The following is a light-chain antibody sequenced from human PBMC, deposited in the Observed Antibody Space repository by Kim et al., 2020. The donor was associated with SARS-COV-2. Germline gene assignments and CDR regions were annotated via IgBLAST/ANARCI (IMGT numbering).Light chain of an antibody. CDR1: SSDVGGYNY. Sequence: GHSVTIPSTGTSSDVGGYNYVSWYQQHPGKAPKLMIYHVSKRPSGVPDRFSGSKSGNTASLTISGLHAEDEADYYCFSYACSYTVVFCGGTQLTVL. CDR2: HVS. CDR3: FSYACSYTVV. J-gene: IGLJ2*01. V-gene: IGLV2-11*01.